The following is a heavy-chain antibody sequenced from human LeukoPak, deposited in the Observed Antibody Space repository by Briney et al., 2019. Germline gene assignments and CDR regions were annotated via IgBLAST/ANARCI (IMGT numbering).Heavy chain of an antibody. V-gene: IGHV3-66*01. CDR2: VYSGGTT. Sequence: PGGSLRLSCAASGFTVSTNYMSWVRQAPGKGLEWVSLVYSGGTTYRADSVKGRFTISRDDSKNTVYLQMNSLRAEDTAVYYCAKKGVGLTWGQGTLVTVSS. D-gene: IGHD1-26*01. CDR3: AKKGVGLT. CDR1: GFTVSTNY. J-gene: IGHJ5*02.